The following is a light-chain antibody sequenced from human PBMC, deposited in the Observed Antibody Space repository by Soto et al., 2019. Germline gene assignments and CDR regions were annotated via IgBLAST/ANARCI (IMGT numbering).Light chain of an antibody. J-gene: IGKJ5*01. Sequence: LVLTQSPATLSVSPGDRATLSCRAKQTINSNLAWYQQMPGRAPRLLIFGASSRATGVTDRFSGSGSGRDFTLTISSLDPEDFAVYYCQLRVTFGQGTRLEIK. CDR2: GAS. V-gene: IGKV3-11*02. CDR1: QTINSN. CDR3: QLRVT.